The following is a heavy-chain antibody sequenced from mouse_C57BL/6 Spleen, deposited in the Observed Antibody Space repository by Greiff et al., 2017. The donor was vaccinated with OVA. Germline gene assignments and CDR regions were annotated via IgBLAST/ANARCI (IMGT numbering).Heavy chain of an antibody. Sequence: VKLLESGAELVRPGASVTLSCKASGYTFTDYEMHWVKQTPVHGLEWIGAIDPETGGTAYNQKFKGKAILTADKSSSTAYMEPRSLTSDDSAVYYCTRDLGGFAYWGQGTLVTVSA. D-gene: IGHD4-1*01. CDR2: IDPETGGT. CDR1: GYTFTDYE. V-gene: IGHV1-15*01. J-gene: IGHJ3*01. CDR3: TRDLGGFAY.